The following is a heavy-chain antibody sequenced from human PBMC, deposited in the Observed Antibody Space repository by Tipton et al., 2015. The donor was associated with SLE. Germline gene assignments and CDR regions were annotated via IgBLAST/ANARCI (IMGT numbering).Heavy chain of an antibody. J-gene: IGHJ6*03. CDR2: VHTTGST. V-gene: IGHV4-4*08. CDR3: ARDLNGYNRGYYYYMDV. D-gene: IGHD5-24*01. Sequence: TLSLTCTVSGDSISSYYWSWIRQPPGKGLEWIGNVHTTGSTNYSPSLKSRVTISVGSSKSQFSLYLSSVTAADTAMYYCARDLNGYNRGYYYYMDVWGKGTTVTVSS. CDR1: GDSISSYY.